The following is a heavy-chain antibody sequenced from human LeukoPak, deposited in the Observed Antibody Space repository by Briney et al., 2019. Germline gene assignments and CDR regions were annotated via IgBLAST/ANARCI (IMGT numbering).Heavy chain of an antibody. Sequence: GGSLRLSCAASGFTFSRYSMNWVRQAPGKGLEWVSSISSSSSYIYYADSVKGRFTISRDNAKNSLYLQMNSLRAEDTAMYYCARGITIFGVVIMYYFDYWGQGTLVTVSS. CDR1: GFTFSRYS. CDR2: ISSSSSYI. CDR3: ARGITIFGVVIMYYFDY. D-gene: IGHD3-3*01. J-gene: IGHJ4*02. V-gene: IGHV3-21*01.